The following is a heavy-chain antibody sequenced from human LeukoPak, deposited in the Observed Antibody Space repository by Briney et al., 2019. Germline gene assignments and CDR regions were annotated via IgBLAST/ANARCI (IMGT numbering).Heavy chain of an antibody. D-gene: IGHD3-22*01. Sequence: SETLSLTCAVYGGSFSGYYWSWIRQPPGKGLEWIGEIYHSGSTNYNPSLKSRVTISVDKSKNQFSLKLSSVTAADTAVYYCARAVGYDSSGSNFDYWGQGTLVTVSS. J-gene: IGHJ4*02. CDR1: GGSFSGYY. CDR3: ARAVGYDSSGSNFDY. V-gene: IGHV4-34*01. CDR2: IYHSGST.